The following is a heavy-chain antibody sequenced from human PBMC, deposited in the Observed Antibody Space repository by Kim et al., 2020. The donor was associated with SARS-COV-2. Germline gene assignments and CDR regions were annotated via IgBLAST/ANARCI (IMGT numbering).Heavy chain of an antibody. CDR3: TRDNPTVADFDS. D-gene: IGHD4-17*01. V-gene: IGHV3-48*03. Sequence: YADSVAGRFSTFRDNAKNSLFLQMNSLRAEDTAVYYCTRDNPTVADFDSWGQGTLVTISS. J-gene: IGHJ4*02.